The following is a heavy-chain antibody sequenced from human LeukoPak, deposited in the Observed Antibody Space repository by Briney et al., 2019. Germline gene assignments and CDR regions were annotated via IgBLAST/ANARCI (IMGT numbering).Heavy chain of an antibody. CDR3: ARIPIHGSGSFDY. V-gene: IGHV3-7*03. J-gene: IGHJ4*02. D-gene: IGHD3-10*01. CDR1: GFTFSSYW. Sequence: GGSLRLPCAASGFTFSSYWMSWVRQAPGKGLEWVANIKQDGSEKYYVDSVKGRFTISRDNAKNSLYPQMNSLRAEDTAVYYCARIPIHGSGSFDYWGQGTLVTVSS. CDR2: IKQDGSEK.